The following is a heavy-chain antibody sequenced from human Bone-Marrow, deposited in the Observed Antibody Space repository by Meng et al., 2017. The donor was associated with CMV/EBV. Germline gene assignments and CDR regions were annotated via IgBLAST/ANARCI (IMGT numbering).Heavy chain of an antibody. CDR3: ANALLGVLLRQG. D-gene: IGHD3-10*01. CDR2: IYSGGSST. CDR1: GFTFSSYA. V-gene: IGHV3-23*03. Sequence: GGSLRLSCAASGFTFSSYAMSWVRQAPGKGLEWVSVIYSGGSSTYYADSVKGRFTISRDNSKNTLYLQMNSLRAEDTAVYYCANALLGVLLRQGWGQGTLVTVSS. J-gene: IGHJ4*02.